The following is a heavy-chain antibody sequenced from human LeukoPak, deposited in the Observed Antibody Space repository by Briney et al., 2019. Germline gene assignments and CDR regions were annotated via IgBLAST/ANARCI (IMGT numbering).Heavy chain of an antibody. CDR1: GYIFTTYY. Sequence: ASVKVSCKASGYIFTTYYIIWVRQAPGQGLECVGWISPYNGNTNYAQKLQGRVTMTTDTSTSTAYMELRSLRSDDTAVYYCARDHYNSVGIRTSLGYSGYQNLDYWGQGTLVTVSS. CDR3: ARDHYNSVGIRTSLGYSGYQNLDY. CDR2: ISPYNGNT. D-gene: IGHD5-12*01. V-gene: IGHV1-18*01. J-gene: IGHJ4*02.